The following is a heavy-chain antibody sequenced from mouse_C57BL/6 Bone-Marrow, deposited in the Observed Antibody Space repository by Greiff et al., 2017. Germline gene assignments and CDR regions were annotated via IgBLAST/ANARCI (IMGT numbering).Heavy chain of an antibody. CDR2: ISSGGSYT. CDR1: GFTFSSYG. CDR3: ARHCSSLAWFAY. Sequence: EVMLVESGGDLVKPGGSLKLSCAASGFTFSSYGMSWVRQTPDKRLEWVATISSGGSYTYYPDSVKGRFTISRDNAKNTLYLQMSSLKSEDTAMYYCARHCSSLAWFAYWGQGTLVTVSA. V-gene: IGHV5-6*01. D-gene: IGHD1-1*01. J-gene: IGHJ3*01.